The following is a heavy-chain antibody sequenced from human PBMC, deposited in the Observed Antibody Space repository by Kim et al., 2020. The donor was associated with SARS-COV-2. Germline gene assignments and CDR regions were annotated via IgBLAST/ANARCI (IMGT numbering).Heavy chain of an antibody. V-gene: IGHV4-38-2*02. Sequence: SETLSLTCTVSGYSISSGYYWGWIRQPPGKGLEWIGSIYHSGSTYYNPSLKSRVTISVDTSKNQFSLKLSSVTAADTAVYYCAAVRGVIIEYYFDYWGQGTLVTVSS. CDR1: GYSISSGYY. CDR2: IYHSGST. D-gene: IGHD3-10*01. J-gene: IGHJ4*02. CDR3: AAVRGVIIEYYFDY.